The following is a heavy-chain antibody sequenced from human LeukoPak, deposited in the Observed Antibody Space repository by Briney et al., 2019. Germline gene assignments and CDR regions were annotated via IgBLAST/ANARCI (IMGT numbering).Heavy chain of an antibody. CDR3: ARAGLRYFDS. CDR1: ASTFSNDA. D-gene: IGHD3-9*01. Sequence: GGSLRLSCAASASTFSNDAIHWVRQAPGKGLEWVAVVSYDETNKYYADSVKGRFTISRDNAKNSLYLQMNSLRAEDTAVYYCARAGLRYFDSAGQGTLVTVSS. V-gene: IGHV3-30-3*01. J-gene: IGHJ4*02. CDR2: VSYDETNK.